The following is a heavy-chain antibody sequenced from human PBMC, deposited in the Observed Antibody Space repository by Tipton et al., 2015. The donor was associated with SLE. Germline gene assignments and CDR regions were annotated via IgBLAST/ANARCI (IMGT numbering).Heavy chain of an antibody. D-gene: IGHD3-22*01. CDR2: IIPIFATA. CDR1: GGTFSSYA. J-gene: IGHJ3*02. Sequence: QVQLVQSGGEVKKPGASVKASCKASGGTFSSYAISWVRQAPGQGLEWMGRIIPIFATANYAQKFQGRVTITADESTSTASMELSSLRSEDTAVYYCVGDLWDSSGYGAFDIWGQGTMVTVSS. CDR3: VGDLWDSSGYGAFDI. V-gene: IGHV1-69*18.